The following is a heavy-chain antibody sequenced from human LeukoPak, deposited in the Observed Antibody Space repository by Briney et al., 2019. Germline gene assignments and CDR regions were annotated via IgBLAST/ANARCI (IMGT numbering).Heavy chain of an antibody. CDR1: GGTFSSYA. CDR2: IIPIFDTA. CDR3: ARGREAVAVSFTAFDI. J-gene: IGHJ3*02. V-gene: IGHV1-69*13. Sequence: SVKVFCKASGGTFSSYAISWVRQAPGQGLEWMGGIIPIFDTANYAQKFQGRVTITADESTSTAYMELSSLRSEDTAVYYCARGREAVAVSFTAFDIWGQGTMVTVSS. D-gene: IGHD6-19*01.